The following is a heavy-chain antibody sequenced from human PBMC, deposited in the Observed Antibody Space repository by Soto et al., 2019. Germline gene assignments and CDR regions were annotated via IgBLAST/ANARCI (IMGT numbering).Heavy chain of an antibody. D-gene: IGHD4-17*01. Sequence: PSETQSLTCAVSGGYISSGCCSWSWIRQPPGKGLEWIGYIYHSGSTYYNPSLKSRVTISVDRSKNQFSLKLSSVTAADTAVYYCARASTTVTTIDYWGQGTLVTVSS. V-gene: IGHV4-30-2*01. J-gene: IGHJ4*02. CDR3: ARASTTVTTIDY. CDR1: GGYISSGCCS. CDR2: IYHSGST.